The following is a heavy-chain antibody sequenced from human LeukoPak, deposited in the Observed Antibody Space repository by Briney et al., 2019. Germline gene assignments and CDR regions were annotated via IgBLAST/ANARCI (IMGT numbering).Heavy chain of an antibody. CDR1: GFTFSSYA. Sequence: PGGSLRLSCAASGFTFSSYAMTWVRQAPGKGLEWVSTISGPGGSTYYADSVNGRFTVSRDNSRNTLYLQMSNLRAGDTAVYYCAKHRRQGYNFNPDALDIWGRGTMVTVSS. D-gene: IGHD5-24*01. CDR3: AKHRRQGYNFNPDALDI. J-gene: IGHJ3*02. CDR2: ISGPGGST. V-gene: IGHV3-23*01.